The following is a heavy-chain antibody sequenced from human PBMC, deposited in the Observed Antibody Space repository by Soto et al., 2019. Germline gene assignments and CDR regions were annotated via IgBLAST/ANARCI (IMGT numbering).Heavy chain of an antibody. CDR3: ARRTVNIRTFYSGLNTHCFDS. J-gene: IGHJ4*02. D-gene: IGHD6-19*01. CDR1: GGSMSSSDYY. V-gene: IGHV4-39*01. CDR2: IYYSGST. Sequence: QLQLHESGPGLVTPSETLSLTCAVSGGSMSSSDYYWGWIRQPPGTGLEWIGSIYYSGSTYYNPYLQSRVSISVDTSKNQFSLKLKSVTAADTAIYYCARRTVNIRTFYSGLNTHCFDSRCQGAPGTGSS.